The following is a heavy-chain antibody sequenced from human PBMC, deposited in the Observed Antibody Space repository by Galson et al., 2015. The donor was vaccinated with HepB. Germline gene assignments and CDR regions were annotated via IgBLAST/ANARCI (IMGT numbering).Heavy chain of an antibody. J-gene: IGHJ4*02. CDR1: GYTVTSYG. V-gene: IGHV1-18*01. CDR3: ARDRKTFGGADGTDY. D-gene: IGHD3-16*01. CDR2: ISAYNGNT. Sequence: SVKVSCKASGYTVTSYGISWVRQAPGQGLEWMGWISAYNGNTNYAQKLQGRATMTTDTSTSTAYMELRSLRSDDTAVYYCARDRKTFGGADGTDYWGQGTLVTVSS.